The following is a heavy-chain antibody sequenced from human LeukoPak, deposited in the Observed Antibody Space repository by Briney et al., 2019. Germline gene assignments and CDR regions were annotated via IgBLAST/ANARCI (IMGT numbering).Heavy chain of an antibody. Sequence: GGSLRLSCAASGFTFSSYSMNWVRQAPGKGLEWVSSISSSSSYIYYADSVKGRFTISRDNSKNTLYLQMNSLRAEDTAVYYCAKPNYDILTGYFYWGQGTLVTVSS. CDR1: GFTFSSYS. CDR2: ISSSSSYI. V-gene: IGHV3-21*04. J-gene: IGHJ4*02. D-gene: IGHD3-9*01. CDR3: AKPNYDILTGYFY.